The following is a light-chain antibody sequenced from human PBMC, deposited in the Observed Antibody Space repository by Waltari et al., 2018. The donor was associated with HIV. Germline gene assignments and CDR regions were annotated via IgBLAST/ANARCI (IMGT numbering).Light chain of an antibody. V-gene: IGKV3-15*01. CDR2: GAS. CDR3: QQYSNWPLT. CDR1: QSVSSS. Sequence: EIVMAQSPATLSVSPGETATVSCRASQSVSSSLVWYQQKPGQAPKLFIYGASTRATGIAARFSGSGSGTDFTLTISSLQSEDFAVYYCQQYSNWPLTFGGGTKVEI. J-gene: IGKJ4*01.